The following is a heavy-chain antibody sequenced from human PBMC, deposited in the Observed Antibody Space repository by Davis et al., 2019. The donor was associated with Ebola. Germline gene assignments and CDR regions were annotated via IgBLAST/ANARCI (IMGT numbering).Heavy chain of an antibody. J-gene: IGHJ5*02. CDR1: GYTFTSYG. D-gene: IGHD6-13*01. Sequence: SVKVSCKASGYTFTSYGISWVRQAPGQGLEWMGWIIPIFGTANYAQKFQGRVTITADESTSTAYMELSSLRSEDTAVYYCASYSRAAGRGWFDPWGQGTLVTVSS. CDR2: IIPIFGTA. V-gene: IGHV1-69*13. CDR3: ASYSRAAGRGWFDP.